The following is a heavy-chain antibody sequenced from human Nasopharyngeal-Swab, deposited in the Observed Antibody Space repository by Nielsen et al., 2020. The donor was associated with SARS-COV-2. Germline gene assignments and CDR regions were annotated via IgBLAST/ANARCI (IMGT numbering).Heavy chain of an antibody. Sequence: ASVKVSCKVSGYTLTELSMHWVRQAPGKGLEWMGGFDPEDGETIYAQKFQGRVTMTEDTSTDTAYMELSSLRSEDTAVYYCATGPAVVPAAIGPLFDYYYYCGMDVWGQGTTVTVSS. V-gene: IGHV1-24*01. CDR3: ATGPAVVPAAIGPLFDYYYYCGMDV. CDR1: GYTLTELS. D-gene: IGHD2-2*01. J-gene: IGHJ6*02. CDR2: FDPEDGET.